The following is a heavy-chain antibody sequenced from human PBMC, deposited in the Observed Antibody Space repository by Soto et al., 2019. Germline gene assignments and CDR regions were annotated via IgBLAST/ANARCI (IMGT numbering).Heavy chain of an antibody. CDR2: IYYSGST. V-gene: IGHV4-31*03. CDR3: ARVLRVLWFGEVGR. J-gene: IGHJ4*02. CDR1: GGSISSGGYY. Sequence: PSESLSLTCTVSGGSISSGGYYWSWIRQHPGKGLEWIGYIYYSGSTYYNPSLKSRVTISVDTSKNQFSLKLSSVTAADTAVYYCARVLRVLWFGEVGRWGQGTLVTVSS. D-gene: IGHD3-10*01.